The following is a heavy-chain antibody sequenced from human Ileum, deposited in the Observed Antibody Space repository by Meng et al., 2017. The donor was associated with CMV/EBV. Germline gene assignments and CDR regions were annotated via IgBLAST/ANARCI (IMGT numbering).Heavy chain of an antibody. D-gene: IGHD2-2*01. CDR1: GFTFSSYA. V-gene: IGHV3-23*01. J-gene: IGHJ4*02. Sequence: GGSLRLSCVASGFTFSSYALSWVRQAPGKGLEWVSGLSGSGGSTYYADSVKGRFTISRDNSKNTLYLHMKSLRAEDTAAYYCARGPPQCSSTTCYGLFDCWGQGTLVTLSS. CDR3: ARGPPQCSSTTCYGLFDC. CDR2: LSGSGGST.